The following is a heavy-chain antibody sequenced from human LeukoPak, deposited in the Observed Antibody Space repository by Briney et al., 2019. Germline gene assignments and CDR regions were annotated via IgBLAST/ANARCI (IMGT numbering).Heavy chain of an antibody. Sequence: SETLSLTCAVYGGSFSGYYWSWIRQPPGKGLEWIGKINHSGSTNYNPSLKSRVTISVDTSKNQFSLKLSSVTAADTAVYYCARVRGYYDYVWGSYRSSLFDYWGQGTLVTVSS. V-gene: IGHV4-34*01. J-gene: IGHJ4*02. CDR2: INHSGST. CDR1: GGSFSGYY. CDR3: ARVRGYYDYVWGSYRSSLFDY. D-gene: IGHD3-16*02.